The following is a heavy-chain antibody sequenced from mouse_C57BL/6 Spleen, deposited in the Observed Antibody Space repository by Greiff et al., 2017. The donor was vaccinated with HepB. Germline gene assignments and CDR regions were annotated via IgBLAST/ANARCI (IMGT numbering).Heavy chain of an antibody. J-gene: IGHJ4*01. CDR2: INPNNGGT. CDR1: GYTFTDYY. D-gene: IGHD1-1*01. V-gene: IGHV1-26*01. Sequence: VQLQQSGPELVKPGASVKISCKASGYTFTDYYMNWVKQSHGKSLEWIGDINPNNGGTSYNQKFKGKATLTVDKSSSTAYMELRSLTSEDSAVYYCADVLRGAMDYWGQGTSVTVSS. CDR3: ADVLRGAMDY.